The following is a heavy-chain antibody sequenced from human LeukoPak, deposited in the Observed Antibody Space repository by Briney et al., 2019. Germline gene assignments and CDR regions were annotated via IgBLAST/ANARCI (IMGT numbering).Heavy chain of an antibody. D-gene: IGHD3-10*01. CDR3: ARGLMVRGVIGYYYYMDV. CDR1: GGSISSYY. CDR2: IYYSGST. V-gene: IGHV4-59*01. J-gene: IGHJ6*03. Sequence: SGTLSLTCTVSGGSISSYYWSWIRQPPGKGLEWIGYIYYSGSTNYNPSLKSRVTISVDTSKNQFSLKLSSVTAADTAVYYCARGLMVRGVIGYYYYMDVWGKGTTFTASS.